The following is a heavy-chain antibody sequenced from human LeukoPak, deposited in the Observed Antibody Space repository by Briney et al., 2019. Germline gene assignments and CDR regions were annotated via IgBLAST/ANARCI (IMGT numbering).Heavy chain of an antibody. CDR1: GYSFTSYW. D-gene: IGHD3-9*01. CDR2: IDPSDSYT. Sequence: TGGSLRLSCKGSGYSFTSYWISWVRQMPGKGLEWMGRIDPSDSYTNYSPSFQGHVTISADKSISTAYLQWSSLKASDTAMYYCARQYYDILTGPNWFDTWGQGTLVTVSS. V-gene: IGHV5-10-1*01. J-gene: IGHJ5*02. CDR3: ARQYYDILTGPNWFDT.